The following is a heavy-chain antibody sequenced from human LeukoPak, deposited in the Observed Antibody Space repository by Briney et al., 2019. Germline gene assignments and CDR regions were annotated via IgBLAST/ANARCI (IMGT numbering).Heavy chain of an antibody. D-gene: IGHD3-10*01. CDR2: ISGSGGST. J-gene: IGHJ4*02. Sequence: GGSLRLSCAASGFTFSSYGMSWVRQAPGKGLEWVSAISGSGGSTYYADSVKGRFTISRDNAKNSLYLQMNSLRAEDTAVYYCARYSAGSLSRGDYWGQGTLVTVSS. CDR1: GFTFSSYG. V-gene: IGHV3-23*01. CDR3: ARYSAGSLSRGDY.